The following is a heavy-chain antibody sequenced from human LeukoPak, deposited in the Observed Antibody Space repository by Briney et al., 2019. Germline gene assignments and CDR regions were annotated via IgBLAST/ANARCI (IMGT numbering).Heavy chain of an antibody. CDR1: GFTFSSYD. CDR2: IGTAGDT. V-gene: IGHV3-13*01. J-gene: IGHJ4*02. Sequence: GGSLRLSCAASGFTFSSYDMHWVRQATGKGLEWVSVIGTAGDTYYPDCVKGRFTISRENAKNSLYLQMNSLRAGDTAVYYCARAASSGWSRRLIDYWGQGALVTVSS. CDR3: ARAASSGWSRRLIDY. D-gene: IGHD6-19*01.